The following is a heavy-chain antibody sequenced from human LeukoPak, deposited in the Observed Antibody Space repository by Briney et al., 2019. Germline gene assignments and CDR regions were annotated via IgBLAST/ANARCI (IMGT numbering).Heavy chain of an antibody. CDR1: GFTLSRVW. D-gene: IGHD4-17*01. J-gene: IGHJ4*02. CDR2: TDADGRDT. V-gene: IGHV3-74*01. Sequence: GGSLRLSCAASGFTLSRVWMPWVRQAPGKGLGWVSRTDADGRDTNYADSVKGRFTISRDNAKNTLYLQMNSLRAEESAVYYWARRLSGEYGYSYSDYWGQGNVVTVSS. CDR3: ARRLSGEYGYSYSDY.